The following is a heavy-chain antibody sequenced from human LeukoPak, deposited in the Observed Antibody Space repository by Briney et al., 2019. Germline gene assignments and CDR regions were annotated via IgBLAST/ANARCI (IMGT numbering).Heavy chain of an antibody. V-gene: IGHV3-30*03. CDR3: ARESGSYYFDY. Sequence: GGSLRLSCAASGFTFSSYGMHWVRQAPGKGLEWVAVISYDGSNKYYADSVKGRFTISRDNSKNTLYLQMNSLRAEDTAVYYCARESGSYYFDYWGQGTLVTVSS. CDR1: GFTFSSYG. D-gene: IGHD1-26*01. J-gene: IGHJ4*02. CDR2: ISYDGSNK.